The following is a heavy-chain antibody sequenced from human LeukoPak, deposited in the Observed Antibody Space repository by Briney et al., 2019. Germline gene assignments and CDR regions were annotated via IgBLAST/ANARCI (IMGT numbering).Heavy chain of an antibody. CDR2: IYYTGST. CDR3: SRHRSAPAGPSFDY. Sequence: SETLSLTCTVSGGSISSSSYYWGWIRQPPGKDLEWIGSIYYTGSTYYNPSLKSRVTISVDTSKNLFSLRLSSVTAADTAVYYCSRHRSAPAGPSFDYWGQGTLVTVSS. D-gene: IGHD6-13*01. J-gene: IGHJ4*02. CDR1: GGSISSSSYY. V-gene: IGHV4-39*01.